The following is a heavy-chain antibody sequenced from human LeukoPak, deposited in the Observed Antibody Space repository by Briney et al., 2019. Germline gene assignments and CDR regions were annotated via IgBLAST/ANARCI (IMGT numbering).Heavy chain of an antibody. V-gene: IGHV4-39*01. CDR3: ASLSGYSYGYGAY. CDR1: GGSISSYY. CDR2: IHYSGST. D-gene: IGHD5-18*01. Sequence: PSETLSLTCTVSGGSISSYYWGWIRQPPGKGLEWIGSIHYSGSTHYNPSLKSRVTISVDTSKSQFSLQLSSVTAADTAVYYCASLSGYSYGYGAYWGQGTLVTVSS. J-gene: IGHJ4*02.